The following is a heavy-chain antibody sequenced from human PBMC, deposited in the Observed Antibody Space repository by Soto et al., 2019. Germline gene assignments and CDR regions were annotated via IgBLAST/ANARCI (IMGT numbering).Heavy chain of an antibody. Sequence: LSXAASGLPVSGKKYVAWVLQCPGKGLEWVSALYDVDGSFYSDSVKGRFTTSSDSSKTTVYLQMNDLRPADTAVYYCATWHEREHAYDVWGQGTTVTVSS. V-gene: IGHV3-53*01. CDR2: LYDVDGS. D-gene: IGHD1-1*01. CDR1: GLPVSGKKY. CDR3: ATWHEREHAYDV. J-gene: IGHJ3*01.